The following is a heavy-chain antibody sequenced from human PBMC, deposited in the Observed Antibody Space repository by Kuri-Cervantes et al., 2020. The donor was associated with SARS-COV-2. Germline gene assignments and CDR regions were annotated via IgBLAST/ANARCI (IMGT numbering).Heavy chain of an antibody. Sequence: GSLRLSCTVSGGSISSYYWNWIRQTPGKGLEWIGYIYYSGSTNYNPSLKSRVTISVDTSKNQFSLKLSSVTAADTAVYYCARDQNLRDTAMFHDAFDIWGQGTMVTVSS. CDR1: GGSISSYY. CDR2: IYYSGST. D-gene: IGHD5-18*01. CDR3: ARDQNLRDTAMFHDAFDI. J-gene: IGHJ3*02. V-gene: IGHV4-59*01.